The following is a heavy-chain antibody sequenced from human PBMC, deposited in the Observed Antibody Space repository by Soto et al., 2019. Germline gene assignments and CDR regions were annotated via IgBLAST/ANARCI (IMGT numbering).Heavy chain of an antibody. V-gene: IGHV3-74*01. Sequence: EVQLVESGGGLVQPGGSLTLSCAASGFTFNSYWMHWVRQAPGKGVVWVSRINPDGRVTNYADSVKARFTISRDNAKNTLYLQMNSLRPEDTDVYYCARVGQGAWYFDLWCRGTLVTVSS. CDR3: ARVGQGAWYFDL. J-gene: IGHJ2*01. CDR1: GFTFNSYW. CDR2: INPDGRVT. D-gene: IGHD1-26*01.